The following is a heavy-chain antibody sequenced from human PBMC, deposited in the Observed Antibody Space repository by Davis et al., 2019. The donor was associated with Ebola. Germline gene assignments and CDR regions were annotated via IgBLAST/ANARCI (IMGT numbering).Heavy chain of an antibody. CDR2: IRKSSSMT. CDR1: GFTFSSFA. V-gene: IGHV3-48*02. Sequence: PGGSLRLSCAASGFTFSSFAMNWVRRAPGKGLEWISYIRKSSSMTYYAESVKGRFTISRDDAKNSLFLQLSSLRDEDTGVYYCAREGYSGSYIDYWGQGTLVTVSS. D-gene: IGHD1-26*01. J-gene: IGHJ4*02. CDR3: AREGYSGSYIDY.